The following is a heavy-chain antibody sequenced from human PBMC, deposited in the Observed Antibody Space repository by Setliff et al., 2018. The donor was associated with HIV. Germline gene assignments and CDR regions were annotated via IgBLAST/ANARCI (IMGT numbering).Heavy chain of an antibody. Sequence: GASVKVSCKASGYTFSTYGISWVRQAPGQGIEWMGWISANNAHTMPAQKFRGRVTLTADESTSIAYMELNSLRSEDTAVYYCARGRASGSANSGWGQGTLVTVSS. CDR1: GYTFSTYG. CDR2: ISANNAHT. D-gene: IGHD7-27*01. CDR3: ARGRASGSANSG. J-gene: IGHJ4*02. V-gene: IGHV1-18*01.